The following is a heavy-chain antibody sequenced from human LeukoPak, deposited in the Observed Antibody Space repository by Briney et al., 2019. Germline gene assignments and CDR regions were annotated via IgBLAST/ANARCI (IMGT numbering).Heavy chain of an antibody. J-gene: IGHJ6*03. CDR1: GFTLKTYA. CDR3: GKGTSEQPWGYYYVMV. Sequence: PGGSLRLSCAASGFTLKTYAMTWVRQAPGKGLEWVSGITGSGATTYDADSVKGRFTISRDNTKNTVFLQMNSLREEDTGVYYCGKGTSEQPWGYYYVMVWGNGTTVTASS. V-gene: IGHV3-23*01. CDR2: ITGSGATT. D-gene: IGHD1-14*01.